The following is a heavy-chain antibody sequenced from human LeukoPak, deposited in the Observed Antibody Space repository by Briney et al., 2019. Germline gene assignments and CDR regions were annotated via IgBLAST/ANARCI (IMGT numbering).Heavy chain of an antibody. V-gene: IGHV1-46*01. Sequence: ASVKVSCKTSGYIFTSYYMHWVRQAPGQGLEWMGIINPSDGTTTYAQKFQGRVTLTRDMSTSTDYLELSSLRSEDTAVYYCARGAPLLWFGEYNWFDPWGQGTLVTVSS. D-gene: IGHD3-10*01. J-gene: IGHJ5*02. CDR1: GYIFTSYY. CDR3: ARGAPLLWFGEYNWFDP. CDR2: INPSDGTT.